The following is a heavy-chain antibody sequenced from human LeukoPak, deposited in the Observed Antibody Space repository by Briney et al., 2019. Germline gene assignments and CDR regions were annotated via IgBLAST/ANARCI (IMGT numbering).Heavy chain of an antibody. D-gene: IGHD3-10*01. V-gene: IGHV3-48*04. CDR1: GFTFSSYW. J-gene: IGHJ4*02. CDR2: ISSSGSTI. Sequence: GGSLRLSCAASGFTFSSYWMSWVRQAPGKGLEWVSYISSSGSTIYYADSVKGRFTISRDNAKNSLYLQMNSLRAEDTAVYYCAKDIGSYYDYWGQGILVTVSS. CDR3: AKDIGSYYDY.